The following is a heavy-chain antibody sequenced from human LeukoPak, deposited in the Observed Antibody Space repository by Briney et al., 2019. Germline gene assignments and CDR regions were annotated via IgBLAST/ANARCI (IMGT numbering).Heavy chain of an antibody. D-gene: IGHD4-17*01. J-gene: IGHJ4*02. CDR3: ARGGYYGDYRGFGY. CDR2: IGTAGDT. Sequence: AGGSLRLSCAAPGFRFSSYDMHWAHQATGKGLEWVSAIGTAGDTYYPGSVKGRFTISRENAKNSLYLQMNSLRAGDTAVYYCARGGYYGDYRGFGYWGQGTLVTVSS. CDR1: GFRFSSYD. V-gene: IGHV3-13*01.